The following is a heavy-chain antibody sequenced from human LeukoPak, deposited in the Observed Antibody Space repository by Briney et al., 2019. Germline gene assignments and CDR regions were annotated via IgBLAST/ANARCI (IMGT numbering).Heavy chain of an antibody. D-gene: IGHD6-13*01. Sequence: PGGSLRLSCAASGFTFSSYAMSWVRQTPEKGLEWVANIKQDGSETVYVDSVKGRFTISRDNAQSSLYLQMNSLRAEDTAVYYCARDPYSGSWSYGKDLWPRGPAVTVSS. CDR1: GFTFSSYA. CDR2: IKQDGSET. V-gene: IGHV3-7*05. CDR3: ARDPYSGSWSYGKDL. J-gene: IGHJ6*02.